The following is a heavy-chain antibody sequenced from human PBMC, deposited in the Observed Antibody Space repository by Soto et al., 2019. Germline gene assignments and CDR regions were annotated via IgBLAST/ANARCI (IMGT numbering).Heavy chain of an antibody. J-gene: IGHJ5*02. Sequence: LSLTCSVSGSSISSGSYYWGWIRQTPGRGLEWIASMYHGGTTYSNPSLKGRVTISVDTSKNQFSLRLTSVTAADAAVYYCARRGVRAAETKWFDPWGQGTLVTVSS. D-gene: IGHD6-13*01. V-gene: IGHV4-39*01. CDR2: MYHGGTT. CDR3: ARRGVRAAETKWFDP. CDR1: GSSISSGSYY.